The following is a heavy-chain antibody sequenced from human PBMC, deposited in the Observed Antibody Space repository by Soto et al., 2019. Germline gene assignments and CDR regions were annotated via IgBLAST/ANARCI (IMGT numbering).Heavy chain of an antibody. V-gene: IGHV3-74*01. CDR2: INSDGSST. J-gene: IGHJ5*02. Sequence: GGSLRLSCAASGFTFSSYWMHWVRQAPGKGLVWVSRINSDGSSTSYADSVKGRFTISRDNAKNTLYLQMNSLRASDTAIYYCVRQGATAPTLPLIYFDPWGQGTLVTVSS. CDR1: GFTFSSYW. D-gene: IGHD2-15*01. CDR3: VRQGATAPTLPLIYFDP.